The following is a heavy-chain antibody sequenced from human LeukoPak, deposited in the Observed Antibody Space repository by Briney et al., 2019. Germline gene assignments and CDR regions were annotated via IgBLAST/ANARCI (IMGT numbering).Heavy chain of an antibody. J-gene: IGHJ3*02. CDR3: ARDENDAFDI. V-gene: IGHV3-74*01. Sequence: GGSLRLSCAASGFTFSTYWMHWVRQAPGKGLVWVSRINSDGSSTTYADSVKGRFTISRDYAKNTLYLQMNSLRAEDAAVYYCARDENDAFDIWGQGTMVTVSS. CDR2: INSDGSST. CDR1: GFTFSTYW.